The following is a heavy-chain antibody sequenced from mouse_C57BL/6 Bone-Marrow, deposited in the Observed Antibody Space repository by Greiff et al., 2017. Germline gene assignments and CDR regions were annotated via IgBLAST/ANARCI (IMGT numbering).Heavy chain of an antibody. CDR2: INPNNGGT. V-gene: IGHV1-22*01. J-gene: IGHJ3*01. CDR3: ARERFYYYGFAY. CDR1: GYTFTDYN. Sequence: EVQLQQSGPELVKPGASVKMSWKASGYTFTDYNMHWVKQSHGKSLEWIGYINPNNGGTSYNQKFKGKATLTVNKSSSTAYMELRSLTSEDSAVYYCARERFYYYGFAYWGQGTLVTVSA. D-gene: IGHD1-1*01.